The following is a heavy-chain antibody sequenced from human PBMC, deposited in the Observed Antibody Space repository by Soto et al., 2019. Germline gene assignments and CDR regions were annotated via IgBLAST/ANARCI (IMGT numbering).Heavy chain of an antibody. Sequence: QVQLQESGPGLVKPSQTLSLTCTVSGGSISSGDYYWSWIRQPPGKGLEWIGYIYYSGSTYYNPSLKSRVTISVDTSKNQFSLKLSSVTAADTAVYYCASSKRGSSWDQRPNWFDPWGQGTLVTVSS. CDR3: ASSKRGSSWDQRPNWFDP. CDR1: GGSISSGDYY. J-gene: IGHJ5*02. V-gene: IGHV4-30-4*01. D-gene: IGHD6-13*01. CDR2: IYYSGST.